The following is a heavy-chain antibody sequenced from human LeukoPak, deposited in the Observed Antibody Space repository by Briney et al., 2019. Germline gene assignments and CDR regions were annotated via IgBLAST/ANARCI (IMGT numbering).Heavy chain of an antibody. V-gene: IGHV4-4*07. D-gene: IGHD1-7*01. CDR1: GGSINNYY. CDR2: IHTSGNT. J-gene: IGHJ5*02. CDR3: AREIGTSRWFDP. Sequence: PSETLSLTCTVSGGSINNYYWSWIRQPAGKGLEWIGRIHTSGNTNYSPSLKSRVTMPVDTSANQFSVKLTSVTAADTAVYYCAREIGTSRWFDPWGQGTLVTVSS.